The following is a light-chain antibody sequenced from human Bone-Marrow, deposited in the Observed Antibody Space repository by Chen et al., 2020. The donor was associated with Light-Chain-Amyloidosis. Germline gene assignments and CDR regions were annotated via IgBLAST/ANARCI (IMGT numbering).Light chain of an antibody. Sequence: DIVMTQSPDSLAVSLGERATINCKSSESLLYRSNNKNYLGWYQQKPGQSPKLLMYWASTRESGVPDRFSGSGSVTDVTLTISSLQAEDVAVYYCQQYYSTPYTFGQGTKLEIQ. V-gene: IGKV4-1*01. CDR3: QQYYSTPYT. CDR1: ESLLYRSNNKNY. J-gene: IGKJ2*01. CDR2: WAS.